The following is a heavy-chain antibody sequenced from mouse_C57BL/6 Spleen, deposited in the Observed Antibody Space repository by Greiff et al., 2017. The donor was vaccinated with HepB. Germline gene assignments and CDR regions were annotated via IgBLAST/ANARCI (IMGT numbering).Heavy chain of an antibody. J-gene: IGHJ2*01. CDR2: ISSGSSTI. D-gene: IGHD2-4*01. Sequence: EVKLVESGGGLVKPGGSLKLSCAASGLTFSDYGMHWVRQAPEKGLEWVAYISSGSSTIYYADTVKGRFTISRDNAKNTLFLQMTSLRSEDTAMYYCARFYYDYDEGGYFDYWGQGTTLTVSS. V-gene: IGHV5-17*01. CDR3: ARFYYDYDEGGYFDY. CDR1: GLTFSDYG.